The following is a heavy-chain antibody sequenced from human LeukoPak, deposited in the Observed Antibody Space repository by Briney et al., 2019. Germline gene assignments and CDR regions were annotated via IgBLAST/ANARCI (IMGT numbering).Heavy chain of an antibody. J-gene: IGHJ4*02. Sequence: SETLSLTCTVSGGSIISYYWSWIRQPPGKGLEWIGYIYYSGSTNHNPSLKSRVTISVDTPKNQFSLKLSSVTAADTAVYYCARYSCPNGVCYYFDYWGQGTLVTVSS. CDR3: ARYSCPNGVCYYFDY. CDR2: IYYSGST. V-gene: IGHV4-59*01. CDR1: GGSIISYY. D-gene: IGHD2-8*01.